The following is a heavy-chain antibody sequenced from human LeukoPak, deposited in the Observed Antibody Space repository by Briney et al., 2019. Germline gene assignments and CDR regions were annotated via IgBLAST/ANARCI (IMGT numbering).Heavy chain of an antibody. D-gene: IGHD5-18*01. CDR2: ITSSGGYI. V-gene: IGHV3-21*01. CDR1: GYTFNTFG. J-gene: IGHJ5*02. Sequence: GGSLRLSCAASGYTFNTFGMNWVRQAPGKGLEWVSTITSSGGYIYYADSLKGRFTVSRDNAKNSLYLQMTSLRPEDKAVCYCARDGVDASMMPPRGTVFCFDPWGQGTLVTVSS. CDR3: ARDGVDASMMPPRGTVFCFDP.